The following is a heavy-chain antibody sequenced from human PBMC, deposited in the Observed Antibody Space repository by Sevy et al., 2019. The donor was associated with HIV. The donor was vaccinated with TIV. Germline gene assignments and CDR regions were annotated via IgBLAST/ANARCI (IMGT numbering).Heavy chain of an antibody. CDR3: ARAGGWYYYDF. CDR1: GFTFSNYW. J-gene: IGHJ4*02. V-gene: IGHV3-7*01. CDR2: IKQDGSED. Sequence: GGSLRLSCAASGFTFSNYWMSWVRQAPGKGLEWVANIKQDGSEDYYVDSVKGRFTISRDNAKNSLYLQMNSLRAEDTAVHYCARAGGWYYYDFWGQGTLVTVSS. D-gene: IGHD6-19*01.